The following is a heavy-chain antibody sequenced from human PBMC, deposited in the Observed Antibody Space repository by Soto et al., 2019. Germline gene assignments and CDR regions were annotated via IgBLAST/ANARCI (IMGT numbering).Heavy chain of an antibody. CDR3: AAELSGYDSSMAY. J-gene: IGHJ4*02. V-gene: IGHV1-58*01. CDR1: GFTFTSSA. Sequence: VKVSCKASGFTFTSSAVQWVRQARGQRLEWIGWIVVGSGNTNYAQKFQERVTITRDMSTSTAYMKLSSLRSEDTAVYYCAAELSGYDSSMAYWGQGTLVTVSS. D-gene: IGHD5-12*01. CDR2: IVVGSGNT.